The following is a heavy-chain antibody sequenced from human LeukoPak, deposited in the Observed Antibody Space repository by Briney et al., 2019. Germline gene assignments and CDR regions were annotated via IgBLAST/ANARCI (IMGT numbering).Heavy chain of an antibody. D-gene: IGHD1-14*01. J-gene: IGHJ3*02. CDR1: GFTFSSYG. CDR3: ARNNGDRADAFDI. V-gene: IGHV3-33*01. CDR2: IWYDGSNK. Sequence: GGSLRLSCAASGFTFSSYGMHWVRQAPGKGLEWVAVIWYDGSNKDYTASGKGRFTISRDNSKNTLYLQMNSLRVEDTAAYYCARNNGDRADAFDIWGQGTMVTVSS.